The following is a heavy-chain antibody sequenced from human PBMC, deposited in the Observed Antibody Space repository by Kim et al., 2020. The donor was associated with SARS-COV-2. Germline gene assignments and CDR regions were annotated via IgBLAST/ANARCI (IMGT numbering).Heavy chain of an antibody. CDR2: IYSGGST. CDR1: GFTVSSNY. D-gene: IGHD7-27*01. CDR3: ARVSNWGSASAPTLFPLVSCENSPSDTSSVAVGCLAQDFLPSRH. J-gene: IGHJ1*01. Sequence: GGSLRLSCAASGFTVSSNYMSWVRQAPGKGLEWVSVIYSGGSTYYADSVKGRFTISRDNSKNTLYLQMNSLRAEDKAVYYCARVSNWGSASAPTLFPLVSCENSPSDTSSVAVGCLAQDFLPSRHW. V-gene: IGHV3-53*01.